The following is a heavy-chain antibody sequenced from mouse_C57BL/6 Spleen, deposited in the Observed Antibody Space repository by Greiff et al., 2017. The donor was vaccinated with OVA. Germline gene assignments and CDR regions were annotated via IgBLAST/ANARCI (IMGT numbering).Heavy chain of an antibody. Sequence: EVKLQESGAELVRPGASVKLSCTASGFNIKDDYMHWVKQRPEQGLEWIGWIDPENGDTEYASKFQGKATITADTSSNTAYLQLSSLTSEDTAVYYCTPSRYYGSSPLFAYWGQGTLVTVSA. D-gene: IGHD1-1*01. V-gene: IGHV14-4*01. CDR3: TPSRYYGSSPLFAY. CDR1: GFNIKDDY. CDR2: IDPENGDT. J-gene: IGHJ3*01.